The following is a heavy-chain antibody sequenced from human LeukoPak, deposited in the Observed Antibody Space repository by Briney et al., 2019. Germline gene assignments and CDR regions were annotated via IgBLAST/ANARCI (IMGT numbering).Heavy chain of an antibody. D-gene: IGHD6-19*01. Sequence: GGSLRLSCAASGFTFSSYAMHWVRQAPGKGLEWVAVISYDGSNKYYADSVKGRFTISRDNSKNTLYLQMNSLRAEDTAVYYCAREAVAVAPLYYDYWGQGTLVTVSS. J-gene: IGHJ4*02. CDR3: AREAVAVAPLYYDY. V-gene: IGHV3-30-3*01. CDR1: GFTFSSYA. CDR2: ISYDGSNK.